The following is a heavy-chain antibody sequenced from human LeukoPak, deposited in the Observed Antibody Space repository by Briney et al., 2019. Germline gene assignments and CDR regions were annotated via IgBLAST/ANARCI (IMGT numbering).Heavy chain of an antibody. Sequence: SETLSLTCTVSGGSISSSSYYWGWIRQPPGKGLEWIGSIYYSGSTYYNPSLKSRVTISVDTPKNQFSLKLSPVTAADTAVYYCARAYSSSYYYYYMDVWGKGTTVTVSS. J-gene: IGHJ6*03. D-gene: IGHD6-6*01. V-gene: IGHV4-39*01. CDR3: ARAYSSSYYYYYMDV. CDR2: IYYSGST. CDR1: GGSISSSSYY.